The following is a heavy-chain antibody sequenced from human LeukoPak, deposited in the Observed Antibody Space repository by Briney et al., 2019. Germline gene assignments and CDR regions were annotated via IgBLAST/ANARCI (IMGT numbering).Heavy chain of an antibody. V-gene: IGHV3-30-3*01. Sequence: PGRSLRLSCAASGFTFSSYAMHWVRHAPGKGLEWVVVISYDGSNKYYADSVKGRFTISRDNSKNTLYLQMNSLRAEDTAVYYCARDLDVHWGQGTLVTVSS. CDR3: ARDLDVH. CDR2: ISYDGSNK. D-gene: IGHD6-6*01. CDR1: GFTFSSYA. J-gene: IGHJ4*02.